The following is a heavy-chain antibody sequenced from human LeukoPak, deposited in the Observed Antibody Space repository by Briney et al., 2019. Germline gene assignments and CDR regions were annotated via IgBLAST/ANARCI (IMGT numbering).Heavy chain of an antibody. J-gene: IGHJ4*02. CDR3: ARDHYGSGSYSHYFDY. V-gene: IGHV1-18*01. CDR1: GYTFTSYG. D-gene: IGHD3-10*01. Sequence: ASVKVSCKASGYTFTSYGISWVRQAPGQGLEWMGWISAYNGNTNYAQKLRGRVTMTTDTSTSTAYMELRSLRSDDTAVYYCARDHYGSGSYSHYFDYWGQGTLVTVSS. CDR2: ISAYNGNT.